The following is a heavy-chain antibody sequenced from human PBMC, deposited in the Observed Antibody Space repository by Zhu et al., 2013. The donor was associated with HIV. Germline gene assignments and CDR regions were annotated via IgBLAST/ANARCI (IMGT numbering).Heavy chain of an antibody. J-gene: IGHJ5*02. D-gene: IGHD2-2*01. Sequence: QVQLQESGPGLVQSSGTLSLTCAVSGGSISTSYYWGWIRQPPGKGLEWIGSIYYSGSTYYNPSLKSRVTISVDTSKNQFSLKLSSVTAADTAVYYCASTEPAAMENWFDPWGQGTLVTVSS. CDR3: ASTEPAAMENWFDP. V-gene: IGHV4-39*07. CDR1: GGSISTSYY. CDR2: IYYSGST.